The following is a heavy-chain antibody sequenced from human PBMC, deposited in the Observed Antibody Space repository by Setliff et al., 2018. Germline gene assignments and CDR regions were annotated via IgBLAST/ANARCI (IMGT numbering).Heavy chain of an antibody. CDR2: IYWDDDD. CDR3: AHIMGRVWDY. V-gene: IGHV2-5*02. Sequence: SGPTLVNPTQTLTLTCTFSGFSFSTSGVNVGWIRQPPGKALEWLALIYWDDDDRYSPSLKNRVTLTKDTSKNQVVLTMSNVDPVDTATYYCAHIMGRVWDYWGPGTLVTVSS. D-gene: IGHD3-10*01. J-gene: IGHJ4*02. CDR1: GFSFSTSGVN.